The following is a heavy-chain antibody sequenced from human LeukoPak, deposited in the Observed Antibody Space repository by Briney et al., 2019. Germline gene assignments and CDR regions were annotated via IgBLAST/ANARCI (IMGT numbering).Heavy chain of an antibody. J-gene: IGHJ4*02. CDR3: AKGRDGYNYYFDY. V-gene: IGHV3-23*01. CDR1: GFTFSSYA. Sequence: LTGGSLRLSCAASGFTFSSYAMSWVRQAPGKGLEWFSAISGSGGSTYYADSVKGRFTISRDNSKNTLYLQMNSLRAEDTAVYYCAKGRDGYNYYFDYWGQGTLVTVSS. CDR2: ISGSGGST. D-gene: IGHD5-24*01.